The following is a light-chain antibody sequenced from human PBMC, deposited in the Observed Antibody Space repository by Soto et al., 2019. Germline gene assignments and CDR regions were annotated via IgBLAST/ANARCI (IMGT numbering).Light chain of an antibody. V-gene: IGLV2-14*01. CDR3: SSYTSSATLV. Sequence: QSVLTQPASVSGSPGQSITISCSGGTSDIGTYNYVSWYQHHPGKVPKVMIYEVSNRPSGVSNRFSGSKSGNTASLTISGLLSEDEADYYCSSYTSSATLVFGGGTKVTVL. CDR1: TSDIGTYNY. CDR2: EVS. J-gene: IGLJ3*02.